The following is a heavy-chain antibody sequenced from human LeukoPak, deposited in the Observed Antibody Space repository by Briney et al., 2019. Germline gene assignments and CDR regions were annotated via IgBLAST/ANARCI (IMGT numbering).Heavy chain of an antibody. V-gene: IGHV1-46*01. CDR2: INPSGGST. CDR1: GYTFTSYY. D-gene: IGHD6-13*01. CDR3: AREQQLAIPAGYGFQH. Sequence: ASVKVSCKASGYTFTSYYMHWVRQAPGQGLEWMGIINPSGGSTSYAQKFQGRVTMTRDTSTSTVYMELSSLRSEDTAVYYCAREQQLAIPAGYGFQHWGQGTLVTVSS. J-gene: IGHJ1*01.